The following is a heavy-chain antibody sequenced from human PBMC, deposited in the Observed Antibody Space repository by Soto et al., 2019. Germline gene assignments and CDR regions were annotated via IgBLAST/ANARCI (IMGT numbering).Heavy chain of an antibody. Sequence: GASVKVSCKASGGTFSSYAISWVRQAPGQWLEWMGGIIPIFGTANYAQKFQGRVTITADKSTSTAYMELSSLRSEDTAVYYCASTDIGIMVYAPTRYYYYYGMDVWGQGTTVTVSS. CDR2: IIPIFGTA. CDR3: ASTDIGIMVYAPTRYYYYYGMDV. V-gene: IGHV1-69*06. D-gene: IGHD2-8*01. J-gene: IGHJ6*02. CDR1: GGTFSSYA.